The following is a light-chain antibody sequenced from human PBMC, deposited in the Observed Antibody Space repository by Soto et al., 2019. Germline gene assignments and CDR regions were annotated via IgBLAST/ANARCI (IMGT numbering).Light chain of an antibody. CDR3: QQYNRYSIA. V-gene: IGKV1-5*03. J-gene: IGKJ4*01. CDR2: DAS. Sequence: DIQLTQSPSTLSASIGDKVTITCRASQSISDWLAWYQQKPGKAHKFLIYDASTLENGVPSRFSGSGSGTEFTLTISSLQPDDFATYYCQQYNRYSIAFGGGTKVEIK. CDR1: QSISDW.